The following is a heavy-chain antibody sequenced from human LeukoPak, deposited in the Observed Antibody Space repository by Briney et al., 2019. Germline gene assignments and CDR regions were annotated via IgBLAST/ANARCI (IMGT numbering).Heavy chain of an antibody. Sequence: GGSLRLSCAASGFTFSSYWMSWVRQAPGKGLEGVANIKHDGSEKYYVDSVKGRFTISRDNAKNSLYLQMNSLRAEDTAVYHCARAGWGNWFDPWGQGTLVTVSS. V-gene: IGHV3-7*01. CDR2: IKHDGSEK. D-gene: IGHD6-19*01. CDR3: ARAGWGNWFDP. J-gene: IGHJ5*02. CDR1: GFTFSSYW.